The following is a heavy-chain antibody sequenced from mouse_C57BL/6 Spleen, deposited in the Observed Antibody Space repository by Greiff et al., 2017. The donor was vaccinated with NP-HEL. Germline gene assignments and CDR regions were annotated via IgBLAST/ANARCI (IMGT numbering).Heavy chain of an antibody. CDR3: ARDGDGYYGYFDV. Sequence: EVQLVESGGGLVKPGGSLKLSCAASGFTFSSYAMSWVRQTPGQRLEWVATISDGGSYTYYPANVKGRFTISRDNAKNNTYLQMSHLQSEDTAVDYWARDGDGYYGYFDVWGTGTTVTVSS. V-gene: IGHV5-4*01. CDR2: ISDGGSYT. J-gene: IGHJ1*03. CDR1: GFTFSSYA. D-gene: IGHD2-3*01.